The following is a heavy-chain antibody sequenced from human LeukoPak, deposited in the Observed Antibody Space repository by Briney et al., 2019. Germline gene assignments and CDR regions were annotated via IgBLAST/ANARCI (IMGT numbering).Heavy chain of an antibody. Sequence: SQTLSLTCTVSGGSISSGSYYWSWIRQPAGKGLEWIGRIYTSGSTNYNPSLKSRVTISVDTSKNQFSLKLSSVTAADTPVYYCARVWFYCSSTSCYYYFDYWGQGTLVTVSS. V-gene: IGHV4-61*02. D-gene: IGHD2-2*01. CDR2: IYTSGST. CDR1: GGSISSGSYY. J-gene: IGHJ4*02. CDR3: ARVWFYCSSTSCYYYFDY.